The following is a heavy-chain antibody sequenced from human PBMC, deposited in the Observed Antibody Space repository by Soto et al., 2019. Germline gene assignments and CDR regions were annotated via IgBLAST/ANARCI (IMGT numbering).Heavy chain of an antibody. J-gene: IGHJ6*02. CDR3: AGQYSFGSYGMDV. D-gene: IGHD5-18*01. CDR2: IHYSGTT. Sequence: PSETLSLTCIVSGGSISGGGYYWSWIRQHPGKGLEWIGYIHYSGTTYYNPSLKSRLTISVDTSKTQFSLKLSSVTAADTAVYYCAGQYSFGSYGMDVWGQGTTVTVSS. CDR1: GGSISGGGYY. V-gene: IGHV4-31*03.